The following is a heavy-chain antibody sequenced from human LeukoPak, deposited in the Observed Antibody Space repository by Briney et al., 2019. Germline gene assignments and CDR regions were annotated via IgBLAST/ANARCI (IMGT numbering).Heavy chain of an antibody. CDR1: GFTFSDFR. Sequence: GGSLRLSCAASGFTFSDFRMTWVRQAPGKGLEWVADINLDGSERYYVDSVKGRFTISRDNAKNSLYLQMSSLTVEDTAVYYCARGSSAGYWGQGTLVTLS. CDR2: INLDGSER. J-gene: IGHJ4*02. V-gene: IGHV3-7*01. CDR3: ARGSSAGY.